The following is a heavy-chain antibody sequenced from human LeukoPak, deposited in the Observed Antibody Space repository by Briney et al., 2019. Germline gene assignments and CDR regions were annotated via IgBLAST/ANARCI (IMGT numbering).Heavy chain of an antibody. CDR1: GGSFSSGGYY. Sequence: SETLSLTCTVSGGSFSSGGYYWSWIRQHPGKGLEWIGYISYSGSTYYNPSLKSRVTISVNTSKNQFSLKLSSVTAADTAVYYCVRDSGSYYFDYWGQGTLVTVSS. CDR3: VRDSGSYYFDY. D-gene: IGHD1-26*01. J-gene: IGHJ4*02. CDR2: ISYSGST. V-gene: IGHV4-31*03.